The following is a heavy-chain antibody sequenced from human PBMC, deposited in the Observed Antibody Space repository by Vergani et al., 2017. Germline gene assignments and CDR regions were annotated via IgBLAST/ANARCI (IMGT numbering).Heavy chain of an antibody. V-gene: IGHV3-53*01. CDR2: IYSGGST. CDR1: GFTVSSNY. Sequence: EVQLVESGGGLIQPGGSLRLSCAASGFTVSSNYMSGVRQAPGRGLEWVSVIYSGGSTYYADSVKGRVTISRDNSKNTLYLQMTSLRAEDTAVYYCARAVDDSSGYLDRFDYWGQGTLVTVSS. D-gene: IGHD3-22*01. J-gene: IGHJ4*02. CDR3: ARAVDDSSGYLDRFDY.